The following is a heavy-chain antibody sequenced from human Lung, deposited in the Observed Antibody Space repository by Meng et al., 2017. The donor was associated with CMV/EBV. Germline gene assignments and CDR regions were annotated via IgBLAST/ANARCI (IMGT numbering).Heavy chain of an antibody. CDR2: ISGSSSYI. D-gene: IGHD5-18*01. Sequence: GEXXKISCAASGFTFSSYSMNWVRQAPGKGLEWVSSISGSSSYIYYADSVKGRFTISRDNAKNSLYLQMNSLRAEDTAVYYCARWERTAMDPYYYYGMDVWGQGXTVTVSS. CDR1: GFTFSSYS. V-gene: IGHV3-21*01. CDR3: ARWERTAMDPYYYYGMDV. J-gene: IGHJ6*02.